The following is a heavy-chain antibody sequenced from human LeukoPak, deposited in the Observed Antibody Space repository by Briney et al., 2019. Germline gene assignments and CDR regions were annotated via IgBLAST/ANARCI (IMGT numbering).Heavy chain of an antibody. CDR3: AREDVATTKFDY. CDR1: GFPFSSYE. J-gene: IGHJ4*02. CDR2: ISSSGSTI. D-gene: IGHD1-26*01. Sequence: GGPLRLSCAASGFPFSSYEMNWVRQAPGKGLEWVSYISSSGSTIYYADSVKGRFTISRDNAKNSLYLQMNSLRAEDTAVYYCAREDVATTKFDYWGQGTLVTVSS. V-gene: IGHV3-48*03.